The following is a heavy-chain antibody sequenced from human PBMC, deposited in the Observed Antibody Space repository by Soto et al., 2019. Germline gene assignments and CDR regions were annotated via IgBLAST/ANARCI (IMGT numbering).Heavy chain of an antibody. D-gene: IGHD3-3*01. CDR2: IYSGGST. V-gene: IGHV3-66*01. Sequence: PGGSLRLSCAASGFTVSSNYMSWVRQAPGKGLEWVLVIYSGGSTYYADSVKGRFTISRDNSKNTLYLQMNSLRAEDTAVYYCARDGDFWSGYYATNELPGYWGQGTLVTVSS. CDR1: GFTVSSNY. J-gene: IGHJ4*02. CDR3: ARDGDFWSGYYATNELPGY.